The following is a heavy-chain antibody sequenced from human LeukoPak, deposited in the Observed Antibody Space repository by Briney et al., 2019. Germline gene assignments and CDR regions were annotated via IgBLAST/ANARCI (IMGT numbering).Heavy chain of an antibody. Sequence: ASVKVSCKASGYTFTGYYMHWVRQAPGQGLEWMGRIIPILGIANYAQKFQGRVTITADKSTSTAYMELSSLRSEDTAVYYCARDHEGPGELRAFDIWGQGTMVTVSS. V-gene: IGHV1-69*04. CDR2: IIPILGIA. CDR1: GYTFTGYY. D-gene: IGHD1-26*01. J-gene: IGHJ3*02. CDR3: ARDHEGPGELRAFDI.